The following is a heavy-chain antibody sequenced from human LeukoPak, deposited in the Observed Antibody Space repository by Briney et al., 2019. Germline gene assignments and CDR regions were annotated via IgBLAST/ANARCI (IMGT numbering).Heavy chain of an antibody. CDR1: GGSFSGYY. J-gene: IGHJ3*02. CDR3: ARVGSPDAFDI. Sequence: SETLSLTCAVYGGSFSGYYWSWIRQPPEKGLEWIGEINHSGSTNYNPSLKSRVTISVDTSKNQFSLKLSSVTAADTAVYYCARVGSPDAFDIWGQGTMVTVSS. CDR2: INHSGST. D-gene: IGHD3-10*01. V-gene: IGHV4-34*01.